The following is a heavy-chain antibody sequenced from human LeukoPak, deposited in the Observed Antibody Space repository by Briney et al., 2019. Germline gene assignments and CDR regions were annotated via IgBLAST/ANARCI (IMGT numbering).Heavy chain of an antibody. J-gene: IGHJ4*02. V-gene: IGHV3-30-3*01. CDR2: ISYDGSNK. CDR3: ARGQLHPNYYDSTYFDY. Sequence: GGSLRLSCAASGFTFSSYAMHWVRQAPGKGLEWVAVISYDGSNKYYADSVKGRFTISRDNSKNTLYLQMNSLRAEDTAVYYCARGQLHPNYYDSTYFDYWGQGTLVTVSS. D-gene: IGHD3-22*01. CDR1: GFTFSSYA.